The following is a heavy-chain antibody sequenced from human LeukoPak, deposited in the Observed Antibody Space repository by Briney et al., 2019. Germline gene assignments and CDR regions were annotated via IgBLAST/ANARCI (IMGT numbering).Heavy chain of an antibody. CDR1: GFTFSSYG. Sequence: GESLRLSCAASGFTFSSYGMHWVRQAPGKGLEWVAVISYDGSNKYYADSVKGRFTISRDNSKNTLYLQMNSLRAEDTAVYYCAKLPYGSGSYPDYYGMDVWGQGTTVTVSS. V-gene: IGHV3-30*18. D-gene: IGHD3-10*01. CDR2: ISYDGSNK. CDR3: AKLPYGSGSYPDYYGMDV. J-gene: IGHJ6*02.